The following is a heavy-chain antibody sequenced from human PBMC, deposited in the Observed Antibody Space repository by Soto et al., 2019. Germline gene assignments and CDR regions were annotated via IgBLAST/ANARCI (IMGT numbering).Heavy chain of an antibody. J-gene: IGHJ6*02. D-gene: IGHD3-10*01. CDR2: IYYSGST. V-gene: IGHV4-31*03. CDR1: GGSISSGGYY. CDR3: ARDRVVSPKYYYYGMDV. Sequence: LSLTCTVSGGSISSGGYYWSWIRQHPGKGLEWIGYIYYSGSTYYNPSLKSRVTISVDTSKNQFSLKLSSVTAADTAVYYCARDRVVSPKYYYYGMDVWGQGTTVTVSS.